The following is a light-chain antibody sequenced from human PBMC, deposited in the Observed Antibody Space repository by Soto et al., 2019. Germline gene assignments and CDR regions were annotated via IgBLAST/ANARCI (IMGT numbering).Light chain of an antibody. Sequence: EIVLTQSPATLSLSPGESATLSCRASQSVSNLLIWFQQKPGQAPRLLTYDASNRATGIPARFSGSGSGTDFTLTISSLEPEDVAVYYCHQRYTWPITFGQGTRLEIK. CDR2: DAS. CDR3: HQRYTWPIT. CDR1: QSVSNL. J-gene: IGKJ5*01. V-gene: IGKV3-11*01.